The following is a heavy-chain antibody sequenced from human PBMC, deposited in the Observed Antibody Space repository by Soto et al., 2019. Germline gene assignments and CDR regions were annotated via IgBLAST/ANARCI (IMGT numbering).Heavy chain of an antibody. CDR2: IYHSGST. J-gene: IGHJ5*02. CDR3: ARAVVVPAATEYNWFDP. Sequence: QLQLQESGSGLVKPSQTLSLTCAVSGGSISSGGYSWSWIRQPPGKVLEWIGYIYHSGSTYYNPSLKSRVTISVDRSKNQFSLKLSSVTAADTAVYYCARAVVVPAATEYNWFDPWGQGTLVTVSS. CDR1: GGSISSGGYS. D-gene: IGHD2-2*01. V-gene: IGHV4-30-2*01.